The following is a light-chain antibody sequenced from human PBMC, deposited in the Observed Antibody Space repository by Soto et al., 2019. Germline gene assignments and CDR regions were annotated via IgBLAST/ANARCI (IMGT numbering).Light chain of an antibody. CDR2: DAS. Sequence: DIQMTQSPSSLSASVGDRVTITCRASQDISNYLNWYQQKPGRAPKLLIYDASNLETGVPSRFSGSGSGTDFTFNISSLQPEDIETYSCQQYGNLHYKFGKGTKVDI. CDR1: QDISNY. V-gene: IGKV1-33*01. J-gene: IGKJ2*01. CDR3: QQYGNLHYK.